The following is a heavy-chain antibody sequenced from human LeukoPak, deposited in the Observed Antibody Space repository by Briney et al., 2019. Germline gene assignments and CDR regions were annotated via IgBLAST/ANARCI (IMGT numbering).Heavy chain of an antibody. CDR1: GYTFTGYY. V-gene: IGHV1-2*02. J-gene: IGHJ3*02. D-gene: IGHD2/OR15-2a*01. CDR3: ATSRRLLDAFDI. CDR2: INPNSGGT. Sequence: ASVKVSCKTSGYTFTGYYVHWVRQAPGQGPEWMGWINPNSGGTNYAQKFQGRVTMTRDTSIKTAYMEVSRLRSDDTAMYYCATSRRLLDAFDIWGQGTMVTVSS.